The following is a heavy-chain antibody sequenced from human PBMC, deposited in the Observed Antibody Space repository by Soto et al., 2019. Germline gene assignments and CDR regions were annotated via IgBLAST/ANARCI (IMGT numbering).Heavy chain of an antibody. Sequence: QVQLVESGGGVVQPGRSLRLSCAASGFTFSSYAMHWVRQAPGKGLEWVAVISYDGSNKYYADSVKGRFTISRDNSNNTLYRQMNSLRADDTAVYYCARDGVPSYSYGYSDYWGQGPLVTVSS. J-gene: IGHJ4*02. CDR2: ISYDGSNK. D-gene: IGHD5-18*01. CDR3: ARDGVPSYSYGYSDY. V-gene: IGHV3-30-3*01. CDR1: GFTFSSYA.